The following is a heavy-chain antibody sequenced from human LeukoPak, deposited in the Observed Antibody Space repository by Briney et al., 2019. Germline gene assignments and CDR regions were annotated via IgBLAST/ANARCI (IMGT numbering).Heavy chain of an antibody. CDR2: ISFDGTNI. Sequence: GGSLRLSCATSGFSFRNYGMHWVRQAPGKGLEWVAVISFDGTNILYADSVKGRFAVSRDNSKNTLYLQMNSLRAEDTAVYYCASLIGSYGSGTSYYSDYWGQGTLVTVSS. CDR3: ASLIGSYGSGTSYYSDY. D-gene: IGHD3-10*01. CDR1: GFSFRNYG. J-gene: IGHJ4*02. V-gene: IGHV3-33*05.